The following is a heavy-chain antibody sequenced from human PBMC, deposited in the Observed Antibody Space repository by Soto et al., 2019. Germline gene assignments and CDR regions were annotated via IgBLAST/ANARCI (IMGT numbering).Heavy chain of an antibody. J-gene: IGHJ4*02. Sequence: QVQLVQSGAEVKKPGASVKVSCKASGYTFTSYAMHWVRQAPGQRLEWMGWINAGNGNTKYSQKFQGRVTITRDASASTAYMELISLRSEDPAVYYCARDPDYGDATVGVYWGQGTLVTVSS. D-gene: IGHD4-17*01. CDR2: INAGNGNT. CDR1: GYTFTSYA. CDR3: ARDPDYGDATVGVY. V-gene: IGHV1-3*01.